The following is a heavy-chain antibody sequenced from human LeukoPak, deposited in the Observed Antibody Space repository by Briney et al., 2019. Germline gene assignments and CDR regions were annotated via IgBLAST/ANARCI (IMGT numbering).Heavy chain of an antibody. V-gene: IGHV3-74*01. J-gene: IGHJ3*01. D-gene: IGHD6-6*01. CDR3: AADELEEAFDF. CDR1: GFTFSTYW. CDR2: INSDGSTT. Sequence: GGSLRLSCAASGFTFSTYWMHWVRQAPGKGLVWVSRINSDGSTTNYGDSVKGRFTISRDNAKNTLYLQMDSLRAEDTSVYYCAADELEEAFDFWGQGTMVTVSS.